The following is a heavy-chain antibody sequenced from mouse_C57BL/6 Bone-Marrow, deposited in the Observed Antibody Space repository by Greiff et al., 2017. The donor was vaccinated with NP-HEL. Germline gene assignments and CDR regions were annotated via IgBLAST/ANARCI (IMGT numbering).Heavy chain of an antibody. CDR2: IHPSDSDT. J-gene: IGHJ2*01. CDR3: ATYGSSFYYFDY. D-gene: IGHD1-1*01. V-gene: IGHV1-74*01. CDR1: GYTFTSYW. Sequence: VQLQQPGAELVKPGASVKLSCKASGYTFTSYWMHWVKQRPGQGLEWIGRIHPSDSDTNYNQKFKGKATLTVDKSYSTAYMQLSSLTSEDSAVYYCATYGSSFYYFDYWGQGTTLTVSS.